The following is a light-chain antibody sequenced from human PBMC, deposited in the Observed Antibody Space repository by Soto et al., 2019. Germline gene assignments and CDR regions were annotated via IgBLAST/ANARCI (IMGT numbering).Light chain of an antibody. V-gene: IGLV2-8*01. Sequence: QSALTQPPSASGSPGQSVTISCTGTSSDVGGYNYVSWYQQHPAKAPKLMIYGVSKRPSGVPDRFSGSKSGNRASLTVSGLQAEDEADYYCSSFAGSNSVLFGGGTKLTVL. CDR1: SSDVGGYNY. J-gene: IGLJ2*01. CDR2: GVS. CDR3: SSFAGSNSVL.